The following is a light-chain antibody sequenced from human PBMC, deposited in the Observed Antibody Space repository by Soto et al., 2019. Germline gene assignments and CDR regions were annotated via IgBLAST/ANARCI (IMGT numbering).Light chain of an antibody. V-gene: IGKV3-15*01. J-gene: IGKJ1*01. CDR1: QSVSSN. Sequence: EIVMTQSPATLSVSPGERATLSCRASQSVSSNLAWYQQKPGQAPRLLIYGASTRATGIPARFSGSGSGTEFTLTISSLQSEDFAVYYCQQYNNGTWTFCQGTKVDIK. CDR2: GAS. CDR3: QQYNNGTWT.